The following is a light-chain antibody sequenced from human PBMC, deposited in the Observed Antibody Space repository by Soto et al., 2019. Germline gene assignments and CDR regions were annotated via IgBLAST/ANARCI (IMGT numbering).Light chain of an antibody. Sequence: DNQMTQSPSSLSASVGARVTITCRASQGIRYNLGWYQQRPGKAPERLIYDTFTLASGVPSRFSGSGSGTEFTLTIASLQPDDFATYYCQQYSTYTPRTFGQGTKVDIK. J-gene: IGKJ1*01. V-gene: IGKV1-17*01. CDR2: DTF. CDR1: QGIRYN. CDR3: QQYSTYTPRT.